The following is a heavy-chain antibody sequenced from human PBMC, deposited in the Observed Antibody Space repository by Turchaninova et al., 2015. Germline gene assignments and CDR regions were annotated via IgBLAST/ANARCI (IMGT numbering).Heavy chain of an antibody. D-gene: IGHD4-11*01. Sequence: QLQLQESGPGLVKPSETLSLTCTVSGGSISSSGYSWGWIRQPPGKGLEWIGSFYSSGSTYYNPSLKSRVTISVDTSKNQFSLKMNSVTAADTAMYYCARDSGYTNYYYWGQGTLVTVSS. CDR1: GGSISSSGYS. CDR3: ARDSGYTNYYY. CDR2: FYSSGST. V-gene: IGHV4-39*07. J-gene: IGHJ4*02.